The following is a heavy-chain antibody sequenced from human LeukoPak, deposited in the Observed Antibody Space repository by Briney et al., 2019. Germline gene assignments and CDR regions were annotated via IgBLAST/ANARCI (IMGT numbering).Heavy chain of an antibody. J-gene: IGHJ4*02. CDR3: ARHREYSRSSVDY. CDR1: GGSFSGYY. Sequence: SEALSLTCAVYGGSFSGYYWSWIRQPPGKGLEWIGYIYSSGSSNYNPSLKSRVTISVDKSKNQFSLKLRSVTAADTAVYYCARHREYSRSSVDYWGQGTLVTVSS. D-gene: IGHD6-6*01. CDR2: IYSSGSS. V-gene: IGHV4-4*09.